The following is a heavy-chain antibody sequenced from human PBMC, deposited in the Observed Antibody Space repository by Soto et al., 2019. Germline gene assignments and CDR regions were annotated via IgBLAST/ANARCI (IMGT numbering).Heavy chain of an antibody. J-gene: IGHJ5*02. V-gene: IGHV4-59*08. CDR3: AGSTGWYWFDP. D-gene: IGHD6-19*01. CDR1: GGSISSYY. Sequence: SETLSLTCTVSGGSISSYYWSWIRQPPGKGLEWIGYIHYSGRTNYNPSLKSRVTVSVDTSKNQFSLKLNSVTAADTAVYYCAGSTGWYWFDPWGQGTLVTVSS. CDR2: IHYSGRT.